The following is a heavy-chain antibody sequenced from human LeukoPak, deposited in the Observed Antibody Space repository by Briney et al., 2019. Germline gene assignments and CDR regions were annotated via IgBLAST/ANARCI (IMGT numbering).Heavy chain of an antibody. CDR1: GASISRSSYY. Sequence: SETLSLTCTVSGASISRSSYYWGWIRQPPGKGLEWIGSIYYSGSTYYNPSLKGRVTISVDTSKNQFSLKVSSVTAADTAVYYCARLYYDDRSVGYWGQGTLVTVSS. CDR2: IYYSGST. CDR3: ARLYYDDRSVGY. D-gene: IGHD3-22*01. J-gene: IGHJ4*02. V-gene: IGHV4-39*07.